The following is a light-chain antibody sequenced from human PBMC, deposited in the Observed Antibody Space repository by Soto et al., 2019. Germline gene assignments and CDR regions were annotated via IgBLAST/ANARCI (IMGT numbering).Light chain of an antibody. CDR1: QSISSSY. Sequence: EIVVAHSPVTMSLSPGERATLSCRVSQSISSSYLAWYQQQPGQAPRLLIYGTSSRATGIPDRFSGSGSGTDFTLTISRLEPEDFAVYYCQQYGSSSWTFGQGTKVDIK. CDR3: QQYGSSSWT. CDR2: GTS. J-gene: IGKJ1*01. V-gene: IGKV3-20*01.